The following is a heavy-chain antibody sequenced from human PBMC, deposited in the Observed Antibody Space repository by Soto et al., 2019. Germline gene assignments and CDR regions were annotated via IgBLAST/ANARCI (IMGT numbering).Heavy chain of an antibody. J-gene: IGHJ4*02. CDR3: ARESPHYYGSGSYAYFDY. CDR1: GFTFSSYS. D-gene: IGHD3-10*01. Sequence: EVQLVESGGGLVQPGGSLRLSCAASGFTFSSYSMNWVRQAPGKGLEWVSYISSSSSTIYYVDSVKGRFTISRDNAKNSLYLQMNSLRAEDTAVYYCARESPHYYGSGSYAYFDYWGQGTLVTVSS. CDR2: ISSSSSTI. V-gene: IGHV3-48*01.